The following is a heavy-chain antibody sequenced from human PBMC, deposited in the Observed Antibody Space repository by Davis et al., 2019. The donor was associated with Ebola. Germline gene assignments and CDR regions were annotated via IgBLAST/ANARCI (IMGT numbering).Heavy chain of an antibody. V-gene: IGHV3-48*02. Sequence: GESLKTSCGSSGFTFSRHSMNWVRQAPGKGPEWIAFISSGGHDTYYADSVRGRFTISRDNAKNLLYLQLNSLRDEDTALYYCAKDAEDGSGNWFFDFRGRGALVTVSS. CDR3: AKDAEDGSGNWFFDF. D-gene: IGHD5-24*01. CDR2: ISSGGHDT. J-gene: IGHJ2*01. CDR1: GFTFSRHS.